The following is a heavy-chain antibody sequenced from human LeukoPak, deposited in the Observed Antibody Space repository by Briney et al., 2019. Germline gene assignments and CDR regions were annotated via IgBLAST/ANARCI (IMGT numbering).Heavy chain of an antibody. CDR3: ARDRNSGSSLDI. Sequence: ASVKVSCKASGYTFTGYYMHWVRQAPGQGLEWMGWINPNSGGTNYAQKFQGRVTMTRDTSISTAYMELSRLRSDDTAVYYCARDRNSGSSLDIWGQGTMLTVSS. D-gene: IGHD6-6*01. J-gene: IGHJ3*02. CDR2: INPNSGGT. V-gene: IGHV1-2*02. CDR1: GYTFTGYY.